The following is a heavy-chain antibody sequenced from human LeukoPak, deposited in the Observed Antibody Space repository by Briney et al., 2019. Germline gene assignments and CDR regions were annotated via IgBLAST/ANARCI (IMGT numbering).Heavy chain of an antibody. J-gene: IGHJ4*02. Sequence: SETLSLTCTVSGGSISSYYWSWIRQPPGKGLEWIGYIYYSGSTNYNPSLKSRVTISVDTSKNQFSLKLSSVTAADTAVNYCASPSSGYFPWSLDYWGQGTLVTVSS. V-gene: IGHV4-59*08. CDR2: IYYSGST. CDR3: ASPSSGYFPWSLDY. CDR1: GGSISSYY. D-gene: IGHD3-22*01.